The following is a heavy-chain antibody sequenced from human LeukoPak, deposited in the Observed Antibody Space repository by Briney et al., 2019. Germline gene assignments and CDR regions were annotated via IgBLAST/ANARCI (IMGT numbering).Heavy chain of an antibody. CDR3: ARDMVRGVKDAFDP. V-gene: IGHV3-48*03. Sequence: GGSLRLSCAASGFTFSQYEMNWVRQAPGKGLAWVAYITSGGGPIYYADSVKGRFTISRDNAKNSLFLQMNSLRAEDTAVYYCARDMVRGVKDAFDPWGQGTLVTVSS. CDR2: ITSGGGPI. D-gene: IGHD3-10*01. CDR1: GFTFSQYE. J-gene: IGHJ5*02.